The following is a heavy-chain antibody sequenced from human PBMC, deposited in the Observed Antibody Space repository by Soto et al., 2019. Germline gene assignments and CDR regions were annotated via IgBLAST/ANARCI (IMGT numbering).Heavy chain of an antibody. J-gene: IGHJ5*02. CDR2: IIPIFGTA. D-gene: IGHD2-8*01. Sequence: SVKVSVKASGGNFISDAVSCVRQSPGQGLEWMEGIIPIFGTANYAQKCQGRVTITADESTSTAYMERSSRRSEDTAVYYCARGGHSVLMAYATAPAFDPWGQGTLVTVSS. V-gene: IGHV1-69*13. CDR1: GGNFISDA. CDR3: ARGGHSVLMAYATAPAFDP.